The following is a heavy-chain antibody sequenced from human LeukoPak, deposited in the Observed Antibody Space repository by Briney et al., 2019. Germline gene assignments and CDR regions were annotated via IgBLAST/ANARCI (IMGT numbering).Heavy chain of an antibody. CDR3: VKTGRTTRSPTHYFDY. CDR2: ISSNGGST. CDR1: GFTFSSYA. J-gene: IGHJ4*02. D-gene: IGHD1-1*01. Sequence: GGSLRLSCSASGFTFSSYAMHWVRQAPGKGLEYVSAISSNGGSTYYADSVKGRFTISRDNSKNTLYLQMSSLRAEDTAVYYCVKTGRTTRSPTHYFDYWGQGTLVTVSS. V-gene: IGHV3-64D*06.